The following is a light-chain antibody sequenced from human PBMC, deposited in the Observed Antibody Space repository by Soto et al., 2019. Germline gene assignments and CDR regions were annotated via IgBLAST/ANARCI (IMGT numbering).Light chain of an antibody. J-gene: IGLJ3*02. V-gene: IGLV2-14*01. CDR2: EVS. CDR3: NSYTSTSSWV. CDR1: RSDVGGYNY. Sequence: QSVLTQPASVSGSPGQLITISCTGTRSDVGGYNYVSWYQQHPGKAPKLMIYEVSNRPSGVSNRFSGSKSGNTASLTISGLQAEDEADYYCNSYTSTSSWVFGGGTKLTVL.